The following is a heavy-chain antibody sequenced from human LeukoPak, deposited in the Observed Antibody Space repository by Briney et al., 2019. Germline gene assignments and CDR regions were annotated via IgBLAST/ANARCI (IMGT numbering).Heavy chain of an antibody. CDR1: GFTFSSYW. V-gene: IGHV3-7*01. CDR3: ARAPGEYYDILTGYYPAVDY. Sequence: GGSLRLSCAASGFTFSSYWMSWVRQAPGKGLEWLANIKQDGSEKYYVDSVKGRFTISRDNAKSSLYLQMNSLRAEDTAVYYCARAPGEYYDILTGYYPAVDYWGQGTLVTVSS. D-gene: IGHD3-9*01. J-gene: IGHJ4*02. CDR2: IKQDGSEK.